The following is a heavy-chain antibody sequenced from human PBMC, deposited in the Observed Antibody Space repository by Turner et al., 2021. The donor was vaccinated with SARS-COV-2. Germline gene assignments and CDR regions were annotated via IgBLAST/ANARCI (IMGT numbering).Heavy chain of an antibody. D-gene: IGHD3-16*01. CDR3: VGAFLGN. CDR2: IASNTDGGAT. V-gene: IGHV3-15*04. CDR1: GFTFANAW. Sequence: EVQLVESGGDLVKPGGSLRLACAASGFTFANAWMSWFRQAPGKGLEWVGHIASNTDGGATYYAAPVKGRFTISRDDSKTTLFLQMTSLKAEDTAVYYCVGAFLGNWGQGTLVTVSS. J-gene: IGHJ4*02.